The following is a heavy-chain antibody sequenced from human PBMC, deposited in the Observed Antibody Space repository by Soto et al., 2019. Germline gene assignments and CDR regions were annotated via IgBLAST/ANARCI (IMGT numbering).Heavy chain of an antibody. CDR2: IIPIFSSR. CDR1: RDTFNKYA. J-gene: IGHJ6*02. CDR3: ARGETYLGV. V-gene: IGHV1-69*01. Sequence: QVQLVQSGAEVKKPGSSVKVSCKTSRDTFNKYAFNWVRQAPGQGLEWMGWIIPIFSSRNYAEKFQGRLTITAADSTSTAYMELRSLRFEDTAVYYCARGETYLGVWGQGTTVTVSS. D-gene: IGHD3-16*01.